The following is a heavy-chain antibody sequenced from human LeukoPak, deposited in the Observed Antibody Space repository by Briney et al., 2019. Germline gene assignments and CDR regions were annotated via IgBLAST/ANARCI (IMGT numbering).Heavy chain of an antibody. J-gene: IGHJ4*02. CDR1: GFTVGDYA. V-gene: IGHV3-49*03. D-gene: IGHD1-26*01. CDR3: TRDRSASYYYFDY. Sequence: GGSLRLSCTTSGFTVGDYAMTWFRQAPGKGLEWVGFIRSKAYGGTTEYAASVKGRFTISRDDSKSIAYLQMNSLKTEDTAVYYCTRDRSASYYYFDYWGQGTLVTVSS. CDR2: IRSKAYGGTT.